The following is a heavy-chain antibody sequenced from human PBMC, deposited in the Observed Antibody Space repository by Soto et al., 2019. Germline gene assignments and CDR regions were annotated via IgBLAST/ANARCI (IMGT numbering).Heavy chain of an antibody. J-gene: IGHJ4*02. V-gene: IGHV1-2*02. D-gene: IGHD1-26*01. CDR3: ARDSSSGGSYYCFDY. CDR2: INPNSGGT. Sequence: ASVKVSCKASGYTFTGYYMHWVRQAPGQGLEWMGWINPNSGGTNYAQKFQGRVTMTRDTSISTAYMELSRLRSDDTAVYYCARDSSSGGSYYCFDYWGQGTLVTVSS. CDR1: GYTFTGYY.